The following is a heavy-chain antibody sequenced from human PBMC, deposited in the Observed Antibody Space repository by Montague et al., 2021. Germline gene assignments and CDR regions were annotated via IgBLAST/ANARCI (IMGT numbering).Heavy chain of an antibody. CDR2: IYYSGST. CDR1: GGSIRSYY. D-gene: IGHD6-13*01. V-gene: IGHV4-59*01. Sequence: SETLSLTCTISGGSIRSYYWNWIRQPPGKGLEWIGYIYYSGSTNYNPSLQGRVGISLDTSRNQFSLTLTSVTAADTAMYYCAKSSSWYGFASWGQGTLDTVSS. J-gene: IGHJ4*02. CDR3: AKSSSWYGFAS.